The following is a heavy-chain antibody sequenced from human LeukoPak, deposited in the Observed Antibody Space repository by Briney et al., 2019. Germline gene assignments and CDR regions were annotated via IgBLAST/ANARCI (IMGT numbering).Heavy chain of an antibody. V-gene: IGHV3-23*01. D-gene: IGHD3-10*01. CDR3: ANYYGSGSYAHY. CDR2: MSNNGADT. CDR1: GFTFRKYG. Sequence: GGSLRLSCAASGFTFRKYGMTWVRQAPGKGLEWVSLMSNNGADTYYADSVKGRFTISRDNSKNTLFLQMNSLRVEDTAVYYCANYYGSGSYAHYWGQGTLVTVSS. J-gene: IGHJ4*02.